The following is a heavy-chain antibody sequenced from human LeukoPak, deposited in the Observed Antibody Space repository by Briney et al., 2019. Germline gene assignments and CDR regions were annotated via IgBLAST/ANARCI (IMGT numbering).Heavy chain of an antibody. V-gene: IGHV3-23*01. Sequence: GGSLRLSCAASGFTFSTYAMTWVRQAPGKGLEWVSAISGGGGSTYIDSVKGRFIISRDNSKNTLYLEMNSLRAKDTAVYYCAKVESHFYYMDVWGKGTTVTVSS. CDR2: ISGGGGST. J-gene: IGHJ6*03. CDR1: GFTFSTYA. CDR3: AKVESHFYYMDV.